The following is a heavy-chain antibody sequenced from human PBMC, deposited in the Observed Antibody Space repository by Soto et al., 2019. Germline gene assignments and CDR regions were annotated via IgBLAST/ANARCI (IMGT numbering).Heavy chain of an antibody. Sequence: ASVKVSCKVSGYTLTELSMHWVRQAPGKGLEWMGGFDPEDGETIYAQKFQGRVTMTEDTSTDTAYMELSSLRSEDTAVYYCATAPLRVTRVKHLARVIDYWGQGTLVTVSS. CDR1: GYTLTELS. V-gene: IGHV1-24*01. J-gene: IGHJ4*02. CDR2: FDPEDGET. D-gene: IGHD3-10*01. CDR3: ATAPLRVTRVKHLARVIDY.